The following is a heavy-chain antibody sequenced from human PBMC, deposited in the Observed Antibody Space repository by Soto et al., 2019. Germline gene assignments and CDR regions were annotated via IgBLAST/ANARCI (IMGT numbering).Heavy chain of an antibody. CDR1: GGSINSGGYY. CDR3: ARHQTHSSSYVDP. J-gene: IGHJ5*02. CDR2: IYYSGST. V-gene: IGHV4-39*01. D-gene: IGHD6-13*01. Sequence: SETLSLTCTVSGGSINSGGYYWSWIRQPPGKGLEWIGSIYYSGSTYYNPSLKSRVTISVDTSKNQFSLKLSSVTAADTAVYYCARHQTHSSSYVDPWGQGTLVTVSS.